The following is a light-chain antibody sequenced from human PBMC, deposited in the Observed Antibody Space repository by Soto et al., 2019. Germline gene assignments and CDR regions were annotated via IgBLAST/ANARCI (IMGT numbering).Light chain of an antibody. CDR1: QTISSW. Sequence: DIEMTQSPSTLSASVGDRLTITCRASQTISSWLAWYQQKKGKAPKLLIYKASTLKSGVPSRFSGSGYGTEFNLTISSLQTDDFATYYCQHYNSYSEAFGQGTKVDIK. CDR3: QHYNSYSEA. J-gene: IGKJ1*01. V-gene: IGKV1-5*03. CDR2: KAS.